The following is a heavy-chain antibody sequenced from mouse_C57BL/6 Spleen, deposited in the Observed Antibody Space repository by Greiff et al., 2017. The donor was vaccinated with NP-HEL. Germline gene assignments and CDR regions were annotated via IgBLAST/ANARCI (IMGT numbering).Heavy chain of an antibody. CDR2: IDPSDSET. D-gene: IGHD2-10*01. CDR3: ARAYYGTRYAMDY. V-gene: IGHV1-52*01. Sequence: QVQLQQPGAELVRPGSSVKLSCKASGYTFTSYWLHWVKQRPIQGLEWIGNIDPSDSETHYNQKFKDKATLTVDKSSSTAYMQLSSLTSEDSAVYYCARAYYGTRYAMDYWGQGTSVTVSS. J-gene: IGHJ4*01. CDR1: GYTFTSYW.